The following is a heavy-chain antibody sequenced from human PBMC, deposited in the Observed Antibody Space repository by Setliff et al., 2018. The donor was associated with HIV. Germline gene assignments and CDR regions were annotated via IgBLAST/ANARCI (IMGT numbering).Heavy chain of an antibody. V-gene: IGHV3-74*01. CDR2: LNSDGRST. CDR1: GFTFSTYS. Sequence: PGGSLRLSCAASGFTFSTYSMNWVRQAPGRGLEWVSRLNSDGRSTTYADSVKGRFTISRDNARNTVFLQMNSLRAEDSAVYYCARGDQTGYYTTYYYYMDVWGLGTTVTVSS. J-gene: IGHJ6*03. CDR3: ARGDQTGYYTTYYYYMDV. D-gene: IGHD3-9*01.